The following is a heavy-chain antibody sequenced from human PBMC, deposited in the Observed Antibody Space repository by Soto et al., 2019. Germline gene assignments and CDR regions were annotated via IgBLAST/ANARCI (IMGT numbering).Heavy chain of an antibody. CDR3: VRDRAGGWAFDV. D-gene: IGHD3-16*01. CDR2: ILGDGSGT. CDR1: GFMFSSYP. V-gene: IGHV3-64D*08. J-gene: IGHJ3*01. Sequence: EVQLVESGAGLIQPGGSLRLSCSASGFMFSSYPMHWVRQAPGKGLEFLSSILGDGSGTSYADSVKGRVTISRDNSRNTLYLQMNSLRAEDTAVYYCVRDRAGGWAFDVWGRGTMVTVSS.